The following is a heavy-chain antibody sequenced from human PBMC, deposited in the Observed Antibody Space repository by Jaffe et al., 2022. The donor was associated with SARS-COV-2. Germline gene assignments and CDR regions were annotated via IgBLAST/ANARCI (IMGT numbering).Heavy chain of an antibody. V-gene: IGHV4-59*01. D-gene: IGHD3-3*01. J-gene: IGHJ4*02. CDR2: IYYSGST. CDR1: GGSISSYY. Sequence: QVQLQESGPGLVKPSETLSLTCTVSGGSISSYYWSWIRQPPGKGLEWIGYIYYSGSTNYNPSLKSRVTISVDTSKNQFSLKLSSVTAADTAVYYCARGVTGADYDFWSGYYFDYWGQGTLVTVSS. CDR3: ARGVTGADYDFWSGYYFDY.